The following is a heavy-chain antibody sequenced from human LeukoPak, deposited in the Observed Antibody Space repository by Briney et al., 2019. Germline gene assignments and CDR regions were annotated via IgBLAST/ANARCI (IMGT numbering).Heavy chain of an antibody. Sequence: GGSLRLSCAASGFTFSSYAMSWVRQAPEKGLEWVSAISGSGGSTYYADSVKGRFTISRDNSKNTLYLQMNSLRAEDTAVYYCAKGRGAIVVVVAARFLDYWGQGTLVTVSS. CDR2: ISGSGGST. J-gene: IGHJ4*02. CDR3: AKGRGAIVVVVAARFLDY. D-gene: IGHD2-15*01. CDR1: GFTFSSYA. V-gene: IGHV3-23*01.